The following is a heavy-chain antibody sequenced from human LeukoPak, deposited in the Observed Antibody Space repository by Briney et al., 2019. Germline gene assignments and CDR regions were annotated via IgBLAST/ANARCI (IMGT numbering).Heavy chain of an antibody. D-gene: IGHD3-9*01. V-gene: IGHV3-7*01. Sequence: GGSLRLSCAASGFIFSSYWMSWVRQAPGKGLEWVANIKQDGSEKYYVDSVQGRFTVSRDNAKNSLSLQMNSLRAEDTAVYYCATLGIRYFDWFNWGQGTLVTVSS. CDR3: ATLGIRYFDWFN. J-gene: IGHJ4*02. CDR1: GFIFSSYW. CDR2: IKQDGSEK.